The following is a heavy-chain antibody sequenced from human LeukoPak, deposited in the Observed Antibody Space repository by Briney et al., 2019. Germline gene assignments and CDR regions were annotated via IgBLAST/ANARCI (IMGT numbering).Heavy chain of an antibody. CDR2: IYYSGST. D-gene: IGHD3-9*01. J-gene: IGHJ4*02. CDR3: ARASDILTGYQSYYFDY. Sequence: PSETLSLTCTVSGRSISSGGYYWSWIRQHPGKGLEWIGYIYYSGSTSYNPSLKSRVTMSVDTSKNQFSLKLSSVTAADTAVYYCARASDILTGYQSYYFDYWGQGTLVTVSS. V-gene: IGHV4-31*03. CDR1: GRSISSGGYY.